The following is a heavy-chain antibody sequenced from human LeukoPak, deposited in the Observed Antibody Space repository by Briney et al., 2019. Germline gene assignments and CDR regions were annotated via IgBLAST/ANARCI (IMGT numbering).Heavy chain of an antibody. CDR2: IYYTGDT. CDR3: ARRGSITIFGVATTNWFDP. J-gene: IGHJ5*02. V-gene: IGHV4-59*01. Sequence: PSETLSLTCTVSGGSISSYYWSWVRQPPGKGLEWIGYIYYTGDTEYNPSLRSRVTITVDTSKNQFSLKLQSVTAADTAVYYCARRGSITIFGVATTNWFDPWGQGTLVTVSS. D-gene: IGHD3-3*01. CDR1: GGSISSYY.